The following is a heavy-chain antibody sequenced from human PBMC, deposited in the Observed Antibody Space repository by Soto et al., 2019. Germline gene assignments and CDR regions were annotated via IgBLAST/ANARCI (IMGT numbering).Heavy chain of an antibody. Sequence: SETLPLTCAVSGGSISSGGYSWSWIRHPPGKGLEWIGNIYHSGSTYYNPSLKSRVTISVDRSKNQFSLKLSSVTAADTAVYYCARVPDRWGQGTLVTVSS. CDR1: GGSISSGGYS. V-gene: IGHV4-30-2*01. J-gene: IGHJ5*02. CDR3: ARVPDR. D-gene: IGHD2-2*01. CDR2: IYHSGST.